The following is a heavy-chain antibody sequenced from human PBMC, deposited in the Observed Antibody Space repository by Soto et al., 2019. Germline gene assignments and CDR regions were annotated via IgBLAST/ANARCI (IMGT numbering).Heavy chain of an antibody. CDR2: IYPGDSDT. V-gene: IGHV5-51*01. J-gene: IGHJ1*01. CDR1: GYSFTSYW. D-gene: IGHD6-6*01. CDR3: ARVRLPHSSPSEYFQH. Sequence: GESLKISCKGSGYSFTSYWIGWVRQMPGKGLEWMGIIYPGDSDTRYSPSFQGQVTISADKSISTAYLQWSSLKASDTAMYYCARVRLPHSSPSEYFQHWGQGTLVTVSS.